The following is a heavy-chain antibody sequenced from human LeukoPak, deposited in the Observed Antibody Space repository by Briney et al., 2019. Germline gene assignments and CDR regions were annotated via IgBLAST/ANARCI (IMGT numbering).Heavy chain of an antibody. CDR1: GFTFNSYW. J-gene: IGHJ6*03. V-gene: IGHV3-74*01. D-gene: IGHD3-16*02. CDR3: VRGASLAHYMDL. CDR2: INTDGSRT. Sequence: PGGSLRLSCAASGFTFNSYWIHWVRQAPGKGLVWVSRINTDGSRTNYADSVKGRFAISRDDAKNTVHLQMYSLGAEDSAVYYCVRGASLAHYMDLWAKGPTLPVPS.